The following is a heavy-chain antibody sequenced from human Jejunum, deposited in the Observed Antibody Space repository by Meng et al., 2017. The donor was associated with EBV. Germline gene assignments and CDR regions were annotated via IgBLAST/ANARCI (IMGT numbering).Heavy chain of an antibody. Sequence: QVQLQQSGPGLVKPSQTLSLTCAISGDSVSSNSATWHWVGQSPSRGLEWLGRTYYRSKSYNDYAVSVKSRITINPDTSKNQFSLQLNSVTPEDTAVYYCAGGAAAGTGSGFQHWGQGTLVTVSS. CDR1: GDSVSSNSAT. V-gene: IGHV6-1*01. D-gene: IGHD6-13*01. J-gene: IGHJ1*01. CDR2: TYYRSKSYN. CDR3: AGGAAAGTGSGFQH.